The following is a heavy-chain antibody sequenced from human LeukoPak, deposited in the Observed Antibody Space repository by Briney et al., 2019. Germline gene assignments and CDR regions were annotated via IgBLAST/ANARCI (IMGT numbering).Heavy chain of an antibody. Sequence: GGSLRLSCAVSGFTFSSYAMSWVRQAPGKGLEWVSSISGGDNYIYYADSVKGRFTLSRDSAQNSLYLQMNSLRAEDTAVYYCARDSSTTFPYYYYMDVWGKGTTVTVS. D-gene: IGHD2/OR15-2a*01. CDR3: ARDSSTTFPYYYYMDV. CDR2: ISGGDNYI. CDR1: GFTFSSYA. J-gene: IGHJ6*03. V-gene: IGHV3-21*01.